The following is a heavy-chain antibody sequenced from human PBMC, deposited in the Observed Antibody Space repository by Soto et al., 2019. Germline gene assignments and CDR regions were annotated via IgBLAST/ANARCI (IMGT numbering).Heavy chain of an antibody. Sequence: QVQLQESGPGLVRPSGALSVTCAVSGDSISRSHWWSWVRQSPGKGLEWIGESSHSGITNYNPSLKSRVTLSGDKSKNQLSLKLTSVTAADPAVYYCARVRYDRSGFDHWGQGTLVSVSS. CDR3: ARVRYDRSGFDH. CDR1: GDSISRSHW. D-gene: IGHD3-22*01. J-gene: IGHJ4*02. CDR2: SSHSGIT. V-gene: IGHV4-4*02.